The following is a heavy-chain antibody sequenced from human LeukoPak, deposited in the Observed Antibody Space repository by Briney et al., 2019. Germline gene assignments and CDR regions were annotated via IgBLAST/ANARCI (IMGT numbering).Heavy chain of an antibody. Sequence: GGSLRLSCSASGFIFDSYAMHWVRQAPGKGLEWVAITSSDGRNKYHIESVKGRFSISRDDSKNTVYLQMNSLRPEDTAVYYCARDLTPVVRGVINIHYYSGMVVWGQATTVTVPS. J-gene: IGHJ6*02. CDR2: TSSDGRNK. D-gene: IGHD3-10*01. CDR3: ARDLTPVVRGVINIHYYSGMVV. CDR1: GFIFDSYA. V-gene: IGHV3-30*03.